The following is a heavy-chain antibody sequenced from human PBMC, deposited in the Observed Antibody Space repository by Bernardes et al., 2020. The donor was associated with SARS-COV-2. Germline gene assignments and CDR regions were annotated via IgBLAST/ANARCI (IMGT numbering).Heavy chain of an antibody. Sequence: AEPLSLTCAVYGGSFSGYSWSWIRQSPGKGLEWIGDINHSGSTNYNPSLKTRVTMSLDTSKNQFSLKLSSMTAADTAVYYCARGLGLPFTIFGVVQSWWFDPWGQGTLVTVSS. CDR2: INHSGST. D-gene: IGHD3-3*01. CDR3: ARGLGLPFTIFGVVQSWWFDP. CDR1: GGSFSGYS. V-gene: IGHV4-34*01. J-gene: IGHJ5*02.